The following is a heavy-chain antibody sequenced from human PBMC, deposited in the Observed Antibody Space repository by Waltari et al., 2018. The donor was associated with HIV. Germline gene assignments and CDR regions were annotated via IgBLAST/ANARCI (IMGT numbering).Heavy chain of an antibody. D-gene: IGHD6-13*01. CDR3: ARDAAPNSHTPSSSDV. Sequence: EVQLVESGGGLVQPGGSLRISCAASGFTFSSYWMHWVRQAPGKGLVWVSRINTEGSSIHYADSVKGRFTISRDNSKNTLYLQMNSLRAEDTAVYYCARDAAPNSHTPSSSDVWGQGTLVTVSS. J-gene: IGHJ4*02. V-gene: IGHV3-74*01. CDR1: GFTFSSYW. CDR2: INTEGSSI.